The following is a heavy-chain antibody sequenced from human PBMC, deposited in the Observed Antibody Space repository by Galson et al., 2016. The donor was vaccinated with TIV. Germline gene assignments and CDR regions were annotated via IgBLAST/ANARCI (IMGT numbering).Heavy chain of an antibody. V-gene: IGHV1-18*04. J-gene: IGHJ6*02. CDR2: ISGYNGKT. D-gene: IGHD6-6*01. Sequence: SVKVSCKASGNTFNTYTFHWMRQAPGQGLEWMGWISGYNGKTYYAQKFQDRVTMTTDTSTNTAYMELRSLRSDDTAVYYCTRDRSIAAPRDMDVWGQGTAVTVSS. CDR3: TRDRSIAAPRDMDV. CDR1: GNTFNTYT.